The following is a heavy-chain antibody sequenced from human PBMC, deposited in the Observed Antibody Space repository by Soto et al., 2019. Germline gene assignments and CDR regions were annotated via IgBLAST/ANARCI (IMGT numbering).Heavy chain of an antibody. Sequence: SETLSLTCAVYGGSFSGYYWSWIRQPPGKGLEWIGEINHSGSTNYNPSLKSRVTISVDTSKNQFSLKLSSVTAADTAVYYCARAFYDFCSGYYDYYYGMDVWGQGTTVTVSS. CDR1: GGSFSGYY. CDR3: ARAFYDFCSGYYDYYYGMDV. D-gene: IGHD3-3*01. J-gene: IGHJ6*02. V-gene: IGHV4-34*01. CDR2: INHSGST.